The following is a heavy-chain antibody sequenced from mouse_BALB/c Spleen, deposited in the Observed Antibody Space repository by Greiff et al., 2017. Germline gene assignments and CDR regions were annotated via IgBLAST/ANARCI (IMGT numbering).Heavy chain of an antibody. CDR3: ARRGYYGSSLYFDV. J-gene: IGHJ1*01. CDR1: GYSFTGYN. CDR2: IDPYYGGT. V-gene: IGHV1-39*01. Sequence: LVESGPELEKPGASVKISCKASGYSFTGYNMNWVKQSNGKSLEWIGNIDPYYGGTSYNQKFKGKATLTVDKSSSTAYMQLKSLTSEDSAVYYCARRGYYGSSLYFDVWGAGTTVTVAA. D-gene: IGHD1-1*01.